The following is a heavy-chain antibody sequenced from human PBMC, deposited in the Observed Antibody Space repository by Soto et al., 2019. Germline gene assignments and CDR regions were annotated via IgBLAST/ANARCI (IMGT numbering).Heavy chain of an antibody. CDR3: AKVGAGATMGTFFDY. Sequence: PGGSLRLSCTASGFTFSGYAMSWVRQAPGKGLEWVSAISGSGGSTYYADSVKGRFTISRDNSKNTLYLQMNSLRAEDTAVYYCAKVGAGATMGTFFDYWGQGTLVTVSS. D-gene: IGHD1-26*01. CDR1: GFTFSGYA. CDR2: ISGSGGST. V-gene: IGHV3-23*01. J-gene: IGHJ4*02.